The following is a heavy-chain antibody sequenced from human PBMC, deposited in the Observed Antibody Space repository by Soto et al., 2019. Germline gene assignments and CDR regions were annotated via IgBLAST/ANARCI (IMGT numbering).Heavy chain of an antibody. D-gene: IGHD6-19*01. V-gene: IGHV1-69*06. J-gene: IGHJ4*02. CDR3: ARRAGVFQWLPPRGNDYFDY. CDR2: IIPIFGTA. Sequence: QVQLVQSGAEVKKPGSSVKVSCKASGGTFSSYAISWVRQAPGQGLEWMGGIIPIFGTANYAQKFQGRVTITADKSTSTAYMGLSSLRSEDTAVYYCARRAGVFQWLPPRGNDYFDYWGQGTLVTVSS. CDR1: GGTFSSYA.